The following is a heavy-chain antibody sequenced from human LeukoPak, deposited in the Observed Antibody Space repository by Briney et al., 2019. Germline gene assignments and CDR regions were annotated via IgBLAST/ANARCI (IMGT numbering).Heavy chain of an antibody. J-gene: IGHJ6*03. D-gene: IGHD3-3*01. CDR1: GGSISSGGYY. CDR3: AREAISGPYYYYYMDV. V-gene: IGHV4-30-2*01. Sequence: PSQTLSLTCTVSGGSISSGGYYWSWIRQPPGKGLEWIGYIYHSGSTYYNPSLKSRVTISVDRSKNQFSLKLSSVTAADTAVYYCAREAISGPYYYYYMDVWGKGTTVTVSS. CDR2: IYHSGST.